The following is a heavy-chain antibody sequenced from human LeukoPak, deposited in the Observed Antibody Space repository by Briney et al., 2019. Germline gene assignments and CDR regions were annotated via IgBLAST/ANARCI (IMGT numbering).Heavy chain of an antibody. V-gene: IGHV3-30*03. Sequence: GGSLRLSCAASEFTFSKYGMHWVRQAPGKGLEWVASISFDINDRKYAESVRGRFTISRDNSKNTLYLQMNSLRAEDTAVYYCASIGGGFGEPNWFDPWGQGTLVTVSS. CDR3: ASIGGGFGEPNWFDP. CDR1: EFTFSKYG. CDR2: ISFDINDR. D-gene: IGHD3-10*01. J-gene: IGHJ5*02.